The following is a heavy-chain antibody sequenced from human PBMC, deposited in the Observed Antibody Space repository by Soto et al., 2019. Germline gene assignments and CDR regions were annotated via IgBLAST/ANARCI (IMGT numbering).Heavy chain of an antibody. Sequence: SSETLSLTCTVSGGSFGSSAYYWGWIRRAPGKGLEWIGSINSSGSTFSNPSLKSRVTLSVDTSKNQFSLKLTSVTAADTALYYCSRRAPEGFDPWGQGTLVTVPS. CDR3: SRRAPEGFDP. CDR2: INSSGST. CDR1: GGSFGSSAYY. J-gene: IGHJ5*02. V-gene: IGHV4-39*01.